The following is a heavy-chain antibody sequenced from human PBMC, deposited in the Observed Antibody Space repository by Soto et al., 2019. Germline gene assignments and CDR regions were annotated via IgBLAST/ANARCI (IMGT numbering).Heavy chain of an antibody. D-gene: IGHD2-2*01. V-gene: IGHV4-34*01. Sequence: PSETLSLTCAVYGGSFSGYYWSWIRQPPGKGLEWIGEINHSGSTNYNPSLKSRVTISVDTPKNQFSLKLSSVTAADTAVYYCARVVPAATVLEKYYFDYWGQGTLVTVSS. CDR1: GGSFSGYY. CDR2: INHSGST. CDR3: ARVVPAATVLEKYYFDY. J-gene: IGHJ4*02.